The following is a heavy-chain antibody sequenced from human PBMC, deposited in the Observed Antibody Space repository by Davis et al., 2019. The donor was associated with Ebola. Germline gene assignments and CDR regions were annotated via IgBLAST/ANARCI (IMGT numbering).Heavy chain of an antibody. CDR1: GFTFSSYG. CDR3: ARDAEESVLVVYAALLLDY. J-gene: IGHJ4*02. V-gene: IGHV3-30*03. D-gene: IGHD2-8*02. CDR2: ISYDGSNK. Sequence: PGGSLRLSCAASGFTFSSYGMHWVRQAPGKGLEWVAVISYDGSNKYYADSVKGRFTISRDNSKNTLYLQMNSLRAEDTAVYYCARDAEESVLVVYAALLLDYWGQGTLVTVSS.